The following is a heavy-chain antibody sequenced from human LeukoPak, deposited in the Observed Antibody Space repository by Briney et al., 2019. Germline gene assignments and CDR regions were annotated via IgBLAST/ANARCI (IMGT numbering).Heavy chain of an antibody. V-gene: IGHV1-69*04. CDR3: ARDQWTGYYYGMDV. CDR2: IIPILGIA. J-gene: IGHJ6*02. CDR1: GGTFSSYA. Sequence: SVTVSCQASGGTFSSYAISWVRQAPGQGLEWMGRIIPILGIANYAQKFQGRVTITADKSTSTAYMELSSLRSEDTAVYYCARDQWTGYYYGMDVWGQGTTVTVSS. D-gene: IGHD3/OR15-3a*01.